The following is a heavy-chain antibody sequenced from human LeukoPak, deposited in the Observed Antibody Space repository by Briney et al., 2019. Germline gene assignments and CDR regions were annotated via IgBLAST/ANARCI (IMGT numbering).Heavy chain of an antibody. CDR3: ARSRGAGPGAYYDN. V-gene: IGHV3-11*03. CDR1: GFTFSVEY. J-gene: IGHJ4*02. D-gene: IGHD6-19*01. CDR2: ISNSGTYT. Sequence: GGALRLACAASGFTFSVEYMSWICQAPGKGLEWVSYISNSGTYTNYADSVRGRFTISRDNAKHSLYLQMNSLRAEDTAVYYCARSRGAGPGAYYDNWGQGTLVTVSS.